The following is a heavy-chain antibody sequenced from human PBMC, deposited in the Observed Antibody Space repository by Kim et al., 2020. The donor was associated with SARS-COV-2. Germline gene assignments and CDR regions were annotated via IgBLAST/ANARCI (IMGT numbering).Heavy chain of an antibody. Sequence: SETLSLTCVVYGASFSGSYWSWIRQSPGKGLEWIGEISHSGSTKYNSSLKSRVTIALDTSNNQVSLKLTSVTAADSAVYYCARGYRSGYDFVGETCRYGLDVWGQGTTVTVSS. CDR3: ARGYRSGYDFVGETCRYGLDV. CDR1: GASFSGSY. J-gene: IGHJ6*02. V-gene: IGHV4-34*01. CDR2: ISHSGST. D-gene: IGHD5-12*01.